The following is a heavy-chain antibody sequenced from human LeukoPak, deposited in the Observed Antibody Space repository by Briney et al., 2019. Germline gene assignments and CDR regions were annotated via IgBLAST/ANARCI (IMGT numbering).Heavy chain of an antibody. D-gene: IGHD2-15*01. CDR2: IIPIFGTA. CDR1: GGTFSSYA. Sequence: SVKVSCKASGGTFSSYAISWVRQAPGQGREWMGGIIPIFGTANYAQKFQVRVTITTGESTSTAYMELSSLRSADTAVYYCASSAVAATRYYFDYWGQGTLVTVSS. V-gene: IGHV1-69*05. CDR3: ASSAVAATRYYFDY. J-gene: IGHJ4*02.